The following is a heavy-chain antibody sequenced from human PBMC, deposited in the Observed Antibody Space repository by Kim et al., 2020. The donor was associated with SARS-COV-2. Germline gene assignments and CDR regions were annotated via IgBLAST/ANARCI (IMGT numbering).Heavy chain of an antibody. D-gene: IGHD3-10*01. CDR3: ARLERFGELGLWFDP. V-gene: IGHV4-59*13. Sequence: SETLSLTCTVSGGSISSYYWSWIRQPPGKGLEWIGYIYYSGSTNYKASLKSRVTISVDTSKNQFSLKLTSVTAADTAVYYCARLERFGELGLWFDPWGQGTLVTVSS. CDR1: GGSISSYY. J-gene: IGHJ5*02. CDR2: IYYSGST.